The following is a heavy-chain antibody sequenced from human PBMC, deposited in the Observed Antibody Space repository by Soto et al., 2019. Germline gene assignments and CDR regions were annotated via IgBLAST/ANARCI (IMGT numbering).Heavy chain of an antibody. V-gene: IGHV3-72*01. CDR3: AREIRRDYYYYYPLDV. Sequence: HPGGSLRLSCLASGFTFTDHYMDWVRQAPGTGLEWIARTKNKPNNYTTTYAASVKGRFTISRDDSESSLYLQMNNLTTEDTAVYYCAREIRRDYYYYYPLDVWGQGTTVTVSS. J-gene: IGHJ6*02. CDR1: GFTFTDHY. CDR2: TKNKPNNYTT.